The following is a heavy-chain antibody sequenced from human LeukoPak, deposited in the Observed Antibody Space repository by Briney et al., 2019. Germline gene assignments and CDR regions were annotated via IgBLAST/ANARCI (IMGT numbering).Heavy chain of an antibody. Sequence: ASVKVSCKASGYTFTSYYMHWVRQAPGQGLEWMGIINPSGGSTSYAQKFQGRVTMTRDMSTSTVYMELSSLRSEDTAVYYCATGDTAMVPVDYWGQGTLVTVSS. J-gene: IGHJ4*02. CDR3: ATGDTAMVPVDY. CDR1: GYTFTSYY. CDR2: INPSGGST. V-gene: IGHV1-46*01. D-gene: IGHD5-18*01.